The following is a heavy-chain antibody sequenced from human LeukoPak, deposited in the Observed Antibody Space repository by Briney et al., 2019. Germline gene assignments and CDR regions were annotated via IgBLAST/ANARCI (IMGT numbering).Heavy chain of an antibody. CDR3: ARPGIAGGAFDI. D-gene: IGHD1-26*01. CDR1: GFTFSSIW. V-gene: IGHV3-7*01. Sequence: GGSLRLSCAASGFTFSSIWMNWVRQVPGKGLEWVGNINPDGSEKYHVDSVEGRFTISRDNSKNSMYLQMNSLRGEDTAVYYCARPGIAGGAFDIWGQGTVVIVSS. J-gene: IGHJ3*02. CDR2: INPDGSEK.